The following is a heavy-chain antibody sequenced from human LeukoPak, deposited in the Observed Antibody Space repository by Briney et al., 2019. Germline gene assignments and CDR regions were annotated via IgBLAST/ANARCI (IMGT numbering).Heavy chain of an antibody. Sequence: SETLSLTCAVYGGSFSGYYWSWIRQPPGKGLEWIGEINHSGSTNYNPSLKSRVTISVDTSKNQFSLKLSSVTAADTAVYYCARDRILTGYYYDAFHIWGQGTMVTVSS. J-gene: IGHJ3*02. CDR1: GGSFSGYY. CDR3: ARDRILTGYYYDAFHI. D-gene: IGHD3-9*01. CDR2: INHSGST. V-gene: IGHV4-34*01.